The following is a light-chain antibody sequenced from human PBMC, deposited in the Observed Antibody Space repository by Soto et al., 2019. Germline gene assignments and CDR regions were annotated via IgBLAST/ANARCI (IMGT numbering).Light chain of an antibody. CDR2: GAA. CDR3: QQRSDWPPIT. J-gene: IGKJ5*01. Sequence: EIVLTQSPRTLSLYPGERATLSCRASQSISSSHLAWYQQKPGQGPRLLIYGAASRATGIPDRFSGSGSGTDCTLTISRLEPEDFAVYYCQQRSDWPPITFGQGTRLEIK. V-gene: IGKV3D-20*02. CDR1: QSISSSH.